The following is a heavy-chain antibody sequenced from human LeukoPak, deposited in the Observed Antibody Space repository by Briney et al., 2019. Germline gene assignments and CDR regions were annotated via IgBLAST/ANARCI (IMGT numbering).Heavy chain of an antibody. CDR3: ARDLDYYDSSGYYRYYFDY. J-gene: IGHJ4*02. CDR1: GGTFSSYA. CDR2: IIPILGIA. Sequence: GASVKVSCKASGGTFSSYAISWVRQAPGQGLEWMGRIIPILGIANYAQKFQGRVTITADKSTSTAYMELSSLRPEDTAVYYCARDLDYYDSSGYYRYYFDYWGQGTLVTVSS. V-gene: IGHV1-69*04. D-gene: IGHD3-22*01.